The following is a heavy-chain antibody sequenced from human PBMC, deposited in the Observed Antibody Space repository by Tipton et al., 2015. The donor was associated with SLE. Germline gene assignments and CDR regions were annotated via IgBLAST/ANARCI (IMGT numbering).Heavy chain of an antibody. V-gene: IGHV5-51*03. CDR1: EYSFTNYW. J-gene: IGHJ4*02. CDR2: IYPTDSDT. CDR3: ARGHGSGFYSDN. D-gene: IGHD3-22*01. Sequence: QLVQSGAEVKKPGESLKISCKGSEYSFTNYWIVWVRQVPGKGLEWMGIIYPTDSDTIYSPSFQGQVTISADESTSTAYLQLSSLKAADTAMYYCARGHGSGFYSDNWGQGTLVTVSS.